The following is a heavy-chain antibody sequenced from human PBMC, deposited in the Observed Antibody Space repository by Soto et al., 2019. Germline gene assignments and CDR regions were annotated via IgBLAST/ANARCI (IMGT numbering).Heavy chain of an antibody. CDR3: ASPTMTSTSFYYAMDV. J-gene: IGHJ6*01. V-gene: IGHV5-10-1*01. Sequence: PAESVSISCKTSGNRFTTYWISWVRQMPGKGLEYMGKINPTDSETNYSPSFEGHVTFSVDRSTSTAYVRWNSLKASDTAMYYCASPTMTSTSFYYAMDVWGQGTTVTVSS. CDR2: INPTDSET. D-gene: IGHD4-17*01. CDR1: GNRFTTYW.